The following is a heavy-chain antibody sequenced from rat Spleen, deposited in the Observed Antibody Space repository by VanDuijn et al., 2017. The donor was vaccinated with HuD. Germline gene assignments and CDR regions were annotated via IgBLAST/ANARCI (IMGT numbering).Heavy chain of an antibody. CDR1: GHSITSSYR. CDR2: INSAGTT. Sequence: EVQLQESGPGPVKVSESLSLTCSVTGHSITSSYRWNWIRKFPGNKLEWMGYINSAGTTNYNPSLKSRISITRDTSKNQFFLQVNSVSSEDTATYYCARSEGVHYYRPCADWGQGTLVTASS. CDR3: ARSEGVHYYRPCAD. V-gene: IGHV3-3*01. J-gene: IGHJ3*01. D-gene: IGHD1-1*01.